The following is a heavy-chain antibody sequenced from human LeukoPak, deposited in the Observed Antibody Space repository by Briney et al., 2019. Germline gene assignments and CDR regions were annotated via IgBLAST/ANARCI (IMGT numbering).Heavy chain of an antibody. Sequence: GGSLRLSRAASGFTFSSYGMHWVRQAPGKGLEWVAVISYDGSNKYYADSVKGRFTISRDNSKNTLYLQMNSLRAEDTAVYYCAKDRGGHDSSGYPDDYWGQGTLVTVSS. CDR1: GFTFSSYG. J-gene: IGHJ4*02. D-gene: IGHD3-22*01. CDR2: ISYDGSNK. V-gene: IGHV3-30*18. CDR3: AKDRGGHDSSGYPDDY.